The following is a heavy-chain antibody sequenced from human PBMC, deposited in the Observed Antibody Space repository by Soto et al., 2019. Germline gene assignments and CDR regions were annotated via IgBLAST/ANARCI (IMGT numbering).Heavy chain of an antibody. V-gene: IGHV4-34*01. CDR3: ARGRYYGSGSYYPYYYYGMDV. CDR2: INHSGST. CDR1: GGSFSGYY. Sequence: QVQLQQWGAGLLKPSETLSLTCAVYGGSFSGYYWSWIRQPPGKGLEWIGEINHSGSTNYNPSLKGRVTISVDTSKNQFSLKLSSVTAADTAVYYCARGRYYGSGSYYPYYYYGMDVWGQGTTVTVSS. D-gene: IGHD3-10*01. J-gene: IGHJ6*02.